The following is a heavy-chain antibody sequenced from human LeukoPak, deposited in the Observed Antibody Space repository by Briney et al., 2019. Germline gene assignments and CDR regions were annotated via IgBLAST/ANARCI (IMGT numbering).Heavy chain of an antibody. D-gene: IGHD1-26*01. V-gene: IGHV1-46*01. Sequence: ASVKVSCKASGYTFTSYYMRWLRQAPGQGLEWMGLINPTGGSTGYAQKFQGRVTMTRDMSTSTDYMELSSLRSEDTAIYYCARDNSVGDNAWWFDPWGQGTLVTVSS. CDR1: GYTFTSYY. CDR2: INPTGGST. J-gene: IGHJ5*02. CDR3: ARDNSVGDNAWWFDP.